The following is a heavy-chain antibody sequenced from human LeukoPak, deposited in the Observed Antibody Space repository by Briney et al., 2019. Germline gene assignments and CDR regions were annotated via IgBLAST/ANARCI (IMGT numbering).Heavy chain of an antibody. Sequence: GGSLRLSCAASGFTFSNAWMSWVRQAPGKGLEWVGRIKSKTDGGTTDYAAPVKGRFTISRDDSKNTLYLQMNSLKTEDTAVYYCTTVLTDYGDYFDYWGQGTLVTVSS. CDR1: GFTFSNAW. D-gene: IGHD4-17*01. J-gene: IGHJ4*02. CDR3: TTVLTDYGDYFDY. CDR2: IKSKTDGGTT. V-gene: IGHV3-15*01.